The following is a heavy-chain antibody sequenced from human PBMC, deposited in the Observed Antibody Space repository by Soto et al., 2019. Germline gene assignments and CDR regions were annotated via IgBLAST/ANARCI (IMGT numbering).Heavy chain of an antibody. D-gene: IGHD3-3*01. CDR3: ARGGIPYDFWSGYTGNWFDP. CDR1: GGTFSSYT. Sequence: ASVKVSCKASGGTFSSYTISWVLQAPGQGLEWMGRIIPILGIANYAQKFQGRVTITADKSTSTAYMELSSLRSEDTAVYYCARGGIPYDFWSGYTGNWFDPWGQGTLVTVSS. CDR2: IIPILGIA. J-gene: IGHJ5*02. V-gene: IGHV1-69*02.